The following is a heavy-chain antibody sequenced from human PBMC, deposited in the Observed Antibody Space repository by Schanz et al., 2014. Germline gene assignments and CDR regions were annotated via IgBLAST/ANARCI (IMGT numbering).Heavy chain of an antibody. CDR3: ARKTDSSGTGDY. Sequence: QLVESGGGLVQPGRSLRLSCAASGFTFEDYAMHWVRQVPGKGLEWVSLIYSGGDTNYAGSVKGRFTISRDGSKNTLYLQMNSLRAEDTAVYYCARKTDSSGTGDYWGQGTLVTVSS. CDR1: GFTFEDYA. D-gene: IGHD6-19*01. V-gene: IGHV3-66*01. CDR2: IYSGGDT. J-gene: IGHJ4*02.